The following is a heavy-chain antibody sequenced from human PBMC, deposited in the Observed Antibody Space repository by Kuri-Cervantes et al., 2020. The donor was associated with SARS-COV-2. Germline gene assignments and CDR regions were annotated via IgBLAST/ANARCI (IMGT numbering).Heavy chain of an antibody. J-gene: IGHJ5*02. CDR2: IKSKTDGGTT. D-gene: IGHD4-11*01. Sequence: ETLSLTCAASGFTFSNAWMNWVRQAPGKGLEWVGRIKSKTDGGTTDYAAPVKGRFTISRDDSKNTLYLQMNSLKTEDTAVYYCTTDPMTTLTTGPGFDPWGQGTLVTVSS. CDR1: GFTFSNAW. CDR3: TTDPMTTLTTGPGFDP. V-gene: IGHV3-15*07.